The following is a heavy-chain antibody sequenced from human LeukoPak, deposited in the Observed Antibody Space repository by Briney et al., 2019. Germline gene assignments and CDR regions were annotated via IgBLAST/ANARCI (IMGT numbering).Heavy chain of an antibody. CDR2: SGGIT. J-gene: IGHJ4*02. Sequence: GGSLRLSCAASGFTFSSYAMHWVRQAPGKGLEWVSVSGGITYYADSVKGRFTISRDNSKNTMYLQMNSLRAEDTAVYYCGVNSDYWGQGTLVTVSS. CDR1: GFTFSSYA. CDR3: GVNSDY. V-gene: IGHV3-53*01. D-gene: IGHD4-23*01.